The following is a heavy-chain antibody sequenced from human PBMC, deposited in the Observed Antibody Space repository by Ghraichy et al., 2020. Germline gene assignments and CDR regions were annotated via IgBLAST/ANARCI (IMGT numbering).Heavy chain of an antibody. Sequence: GGSLRLSCAASGFTFSNYAMSWVRQAPGKGLEWVSFMSGSGGSTDYADSVKGRFTISRDNSKSTLYLQMNSLRAGDTALYYCAKEGPSGSYRPFDYWGQGTLVTVSS. V-gene: IGHV3-23*01. CDR2: MSGSGGST. J-gene: IGHJ4*02. D-gene: IGHD1-26*01. CDR1: GFTFSNYA. CDR3: AKEGPSGSYRPFDY.